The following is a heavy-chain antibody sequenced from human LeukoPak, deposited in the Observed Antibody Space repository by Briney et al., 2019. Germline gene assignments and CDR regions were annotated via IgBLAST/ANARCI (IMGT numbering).Heavy chain of an antibody. J-gene: IGHJ3*02. CDR2: ISSSSSYI. V-gene: IGHV3-21*01. CDR1: GFTFSSYA. D-gene: IGHD1-26*01. CDR3: ARDPVFVGATGAFDI. Sequence: GGSLRLSCAGSGFTFSSYAMSWVRQAPGKGLGWVSSISSSSSYIYYADSVKGRFTISRDNAKNSLYLQMNSLRAEDTAVYYCARDPVFVGATGAFDIWGQGTMVTVSS.